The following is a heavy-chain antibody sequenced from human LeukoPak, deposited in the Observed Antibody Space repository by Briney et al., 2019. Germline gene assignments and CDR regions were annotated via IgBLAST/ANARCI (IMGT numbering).Heavy chain of an antibody. V-gene: IGHV3-7*01. D-gene: IGHD2-15*01. CDR2: IKKTGIET. CDR3: ARENGYCSGSDCYSYFDS. Sequence: PGGSLRLSCAGSGFTFSHFWMSWVRQAPGKGLEWVAYIKKTGIETYYLDSVKGRLTITRDNNGNSLFLQMYSLRAEDTAVYFCARENGYCSGSDCYSYFDSWGQGTLVTVSS. J-gene: IGHJ4*02. CDR1: GFTFSHFW.